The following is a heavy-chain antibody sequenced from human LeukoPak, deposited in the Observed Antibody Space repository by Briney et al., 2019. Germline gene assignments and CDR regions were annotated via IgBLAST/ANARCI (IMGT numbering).Heavy chain of an antibody. J-gene: IGHJ4*02. CDR2: ISGNGGST. D-gene: IGHD3-16*02. CDR1: GFIFSSYS. Sequence: GGSLRLSCPASGFIFSSYSMHWVRQPPGKGLEYVSAISGNGGSTYYADSVKDRFTISRDNSRNTMYLQMSSLRPEDTAVYYCVRDSHPGDFSLVDYWGQGTLVTVSS. CDR3: VRDSHPGDFSLVDY. V-gene: IGHV3-64D*06.